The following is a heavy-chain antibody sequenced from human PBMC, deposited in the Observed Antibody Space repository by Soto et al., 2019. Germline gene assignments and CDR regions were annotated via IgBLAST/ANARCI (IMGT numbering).Heavy chain of an antibody. D-gene: IGHD2-21*02. CDR1: GGTFPSSN. V-gene: IGHV1-69*02. J-gene: IGHJ1*01. CDR2: IIPILGIA. Sequence: GASGKVSCKGSGGTFPSSNIHLVRQAPGQGLEWMGRIIPILGIANYAHKFQGRVRITADKSTSTACMELSSLRSEDTAVYFCALKYYSDNRYYKASWGMGTLSPVSA. CDR3: ALKYYSDNRYYKAS.